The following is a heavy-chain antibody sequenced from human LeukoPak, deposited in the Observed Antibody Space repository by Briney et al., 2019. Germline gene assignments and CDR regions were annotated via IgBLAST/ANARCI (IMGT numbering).Heavy chain of an antibody. CDR3: AKDRTYPDWGSYYFDY. CDR1: GFTFSSYA. D-gene: IGHD7-27*01. CDR2: ISGSGGST. Sequence: GGSLRLSCAASGFTFSSYAMSWVRQAPGKGLEWVSAISGSGGSTYYADSVKGRFTISRGNSKNTLYLQMNSLRAEDTAVYYCAKDRTYPDWGSYYFDYWGQGTLVTVSS. J-gene: IGHJ4*02. V-gene: IGHV3-23*01.